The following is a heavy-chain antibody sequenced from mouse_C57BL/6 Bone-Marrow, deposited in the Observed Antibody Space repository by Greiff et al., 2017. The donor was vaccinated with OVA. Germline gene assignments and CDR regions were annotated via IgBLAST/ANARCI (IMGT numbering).Heavy chain of an antibody. CDR2: IWRGGST. CDR3: AKKREFNYYGMDY. CDR1: GFSLTSYG. Sequence: QVQLKESGPGLVQPSQSLSITCTVSGFSLTSYGVHWVRQSPGKGLEWLGVIWRGGSTDYNAAFMSRLSITKDNSKSQVFFKMNSLQADDTAIYYCAKKREFNYYGMDYWGQGTSVTVSS. V-gene: IGHV2-5*01. J-gene: IGHJ4*01.